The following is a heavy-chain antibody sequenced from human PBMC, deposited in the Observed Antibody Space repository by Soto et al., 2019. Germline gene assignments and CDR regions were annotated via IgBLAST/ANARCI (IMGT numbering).Heavy chain of an antibody. V-gene: IGHV4-61*01. CDR1: GGSVSSGTYY. CDR3: ARNYGPGYTFDY. CDR2: IYYSGST. D-gene: IGHD3-10*01. J-gene: IGHJ4*02. Sequence: PSETLSLTCPVSGGSVSSGTYYWNWIRQPPGKGLEWIGYIYYSGSTHYNPSLKSRVTISVDTSKNQFSLKLSSVTAADTAVYYCARNYGPGYTFDYWGQGTLVTVSS.